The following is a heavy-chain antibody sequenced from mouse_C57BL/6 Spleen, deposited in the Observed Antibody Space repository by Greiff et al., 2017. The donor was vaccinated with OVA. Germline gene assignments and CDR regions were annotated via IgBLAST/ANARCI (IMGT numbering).Heavy chain of an antibody. CDR3: ASPDYDYDGGFAY. J-gene: IGHJ3*01. Sequence: QVQLQQSGPELVKPGASVKISCKASGSSFTSYYIHWVKQRPGQGLEWIGWIYPGSGNTKYNEKFKGKATLTADTSSSTAYMQLSSLTSEDSAVYYCASPDYDYDGGFAYWGQGTLVTVSA. CDR1: GSSFTSYY. CDR2: IYPGSGNT. D-gene: IGHD2-4*01. V-gene: IGHV1-66*01.